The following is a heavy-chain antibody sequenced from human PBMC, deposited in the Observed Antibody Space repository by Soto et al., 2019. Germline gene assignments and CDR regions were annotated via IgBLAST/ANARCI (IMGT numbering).Heavy chain of an antibody. D-gene: IGHD5-12*01. J-gene: IGHJ6*03. V-gene: IGHV4-34*01. CDR1: GGSFSGYY. CDR3: ARAGQVFDIVAASRVRNRHMAV. CDR2: INHSGST. Sequence: PSETLSLTCAVYGGSFSGYYWSWIRQHPGKGLEWIGEINHSGSTNYNPSLKSRATISVETSKNQFSLKLSSVTAADTAVYYCARAGQVFDIVAASRVRNRHMAVWGKGTTVTVSS.